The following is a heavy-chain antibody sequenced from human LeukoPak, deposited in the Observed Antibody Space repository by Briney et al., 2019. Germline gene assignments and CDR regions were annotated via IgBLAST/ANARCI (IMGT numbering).Heavy chain of an antibody. CDR1: GFNFNNNW. D-gene: IGHD3-10*01. CDR3: AREPRITMVRGPSAYDAFDI. Sequence: GGSLRLSCAASGFNFNNNWLNWVRQAPGKGLEWVGNINPGGTEKYYVDSVTGRFTISRDNAKNSLYLQMNSLRAEDTAVYYCAREPRITMVRGPSAYDAFDIWGQGTMVTVSS. CDR2: INPGGTEK. V-gene: IGHV3-7*01. J-gene: IGHJ3*02.